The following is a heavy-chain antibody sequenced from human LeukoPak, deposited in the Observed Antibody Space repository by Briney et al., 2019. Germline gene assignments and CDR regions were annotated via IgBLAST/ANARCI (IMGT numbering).Heavy chain of an antibody. CDR2: IDWDDDK. Sequence: SGPTLVNPTQTLTLTCTFSGFSLTTSGVGVGWIRQPPGKALEWLARIDWDDDKYYSKSLKTRLTISKDTSKNQVVLTMTNMDPVDTATYYCARTMDAYNGGGFEYWGQGTLVTVSS. CDR3: ARTMDAYNGGGFEY. D-gene: IGHD5-24*01. J-gene: IGHJ4*02. V-gene: IGHV2-70*11. CDR1: GFSLTTSGVG.